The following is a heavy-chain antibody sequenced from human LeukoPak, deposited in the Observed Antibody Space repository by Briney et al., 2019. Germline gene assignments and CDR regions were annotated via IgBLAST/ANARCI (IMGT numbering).Heavy chain of an antibody. CDR1: GGSISSGSYY. V-gene: IGHV4-61*02. D-gene: IGHD3-3*01. CDR2: IYTSGST. CDR3: ARDRGGVVSPFDY. J-gene: IGHJ4*02. Sequence: SETLSLTCTVSGGSISSGSYYWSWIRQPAGKGLEWIGRIYTSGSTNYNPSLKSRVTISVDTSKNQFSLKLSSVTAADTAVYYCARDRGGVVSPFDYWGQGVLVTVSS.